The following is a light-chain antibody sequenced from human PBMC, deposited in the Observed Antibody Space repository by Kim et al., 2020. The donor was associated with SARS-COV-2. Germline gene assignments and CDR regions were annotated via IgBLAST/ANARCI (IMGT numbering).Light chain of an antibody. CDR2: GNS. J-gene: IGLJ1*01. CDR1: STNIGAGYD. Sequence: QRVTISCTGSSTNIGAGYDVHWYQQLPGTAPKLLIYGNSNRPSGVPDRFSGSKSGTSASLAITGLQAEDEADYYCQSYDSSLSGYVFGTGTKVTVL. V-gene: IGLV1-40*01. CDR3: QSYDSSLSGYV.